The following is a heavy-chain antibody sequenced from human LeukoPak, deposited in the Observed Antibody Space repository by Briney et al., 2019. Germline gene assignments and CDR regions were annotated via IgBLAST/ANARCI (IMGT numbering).Heavy chain of an antibody. D-gene: IGHD6-6*01. CDR3: ARSRSRHGTFDY. CDR2: IYYSGST. CDR1: GGSISSYY. Sequence: PSETLSLTCTVSGGSISSYYWSWIRQPPGKGLEWIGYIYYSGSTNYNPSLESRVTISVDTSKNQFSLKLSSVTAADTAVYYCARSRSRHGTFDYWGQGTLVTVSS. J-gene: IGHJ4*02. V-gene: IGHV4-59*08.